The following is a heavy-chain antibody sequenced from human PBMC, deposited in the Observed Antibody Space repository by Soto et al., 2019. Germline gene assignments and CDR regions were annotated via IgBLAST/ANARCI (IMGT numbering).Heavy chain of an antibody. Sequence: EVQLVESGGGLIQSGGSLRLSCEASGFTFSNYWMHWVRRSPGKGLLWVSRINTDGSSTNYADSVEGRFTISRDNAKNTLFLQMNSLRGEDSAEYYCVRGTSNWYGIDFWGQGTLVTVSS. CDR1: GFTFSNYW. J-gene: IGHJ4*02. V-gene: IGHV3-74*01. CDR2: INTDGSST. D-gene: IGHD6-13*01. CDR3: VRGTSNWYGIDF.